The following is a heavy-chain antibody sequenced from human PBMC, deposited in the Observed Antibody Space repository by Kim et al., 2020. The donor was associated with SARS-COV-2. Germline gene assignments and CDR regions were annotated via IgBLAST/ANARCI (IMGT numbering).Heavy chain of an antibody. J-gene: IGHJ6*02. V-gene: IGHV3-53*01. CDR2: IYSGGTT. Sequence: GGSLRLSCAASGFIVSNNYMSWVRQAPGKGLEWFSIIYSGGTTYYADSVKGRFTISIDDSKNTVYLQMNSLRAEDTAVYYCAREGPSSPTDVWGQGTTVTVSS. CDR3: AREGPSSPTDV. CDR1: GFIVSNNY. D-gene: IGHD6-13*01.